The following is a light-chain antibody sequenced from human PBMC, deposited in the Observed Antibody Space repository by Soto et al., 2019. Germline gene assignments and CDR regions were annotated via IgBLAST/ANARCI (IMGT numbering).Light chain of an antibody. CDR2: DDN. J-gene: IGLJ1*01. V-gene: IGLV1-51*01. Sequence: QSVLTQPPSVSAAPGQKVTISCSGSSSNIGGNSVSWYQQLPGTPPKLLIYDDNKRPPGIPDRFSGCKSGTSATLGITGFQTGDEADYYCGSWDSSMSDYVFGTGTKVTVL. CDR3: GSWDSSMSDYV. CDR1: SSNIGGNS.